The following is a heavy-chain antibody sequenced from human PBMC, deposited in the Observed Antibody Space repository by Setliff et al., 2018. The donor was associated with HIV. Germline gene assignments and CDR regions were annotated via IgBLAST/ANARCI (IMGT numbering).Heavy chain of an antibody. J-gene: IGHJ4*02. CDR1: GYTFSGYY. D-gene: IGHD5-12*01. CDR3: ARDNRTGYSGGWPLDY. V-gene: IGHV1-2*02. Sequence: ASVKVSCKASGYTFSGYYMHWVRQAPGQGLEWMGWINPNSGGTNYAQKFQGRVTMTRDTSISTAYMELSRLRSDDTAVYYCARDNRTGYSGGWPLDYWGQGTVVTVSS. CDR2: INPNSGGT.